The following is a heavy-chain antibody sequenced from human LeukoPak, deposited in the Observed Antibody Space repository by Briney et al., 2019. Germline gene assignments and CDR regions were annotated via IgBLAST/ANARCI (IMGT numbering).Heavy chain of an antibody. CDR2: IYTSGST. D-gene: IGHD3-22*01. J-gene: IGHJ6*03. V-gene: IGHV4-4*07. Sequence: ASETLSITCTVSGGSISSYYWSWTRQPAGKGLEWIGRIYTSGSTNYNPSLKSRVTMSVDTSKNQFSLKLSSVTAADTAVYYCARGPDYYDSSGYHLYYYYMDVWGKGTTVTIPS. CDR3: ARGPDYYDSSGYHLYYYYMDV. CDR1: GGSISSYY.